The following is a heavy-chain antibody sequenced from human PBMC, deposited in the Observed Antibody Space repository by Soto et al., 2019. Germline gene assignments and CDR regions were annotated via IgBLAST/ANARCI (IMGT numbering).Heavy chain of an antibody. CDR3: ARTKGHYYDSSAYPNWFDP. J-gene: IGHJ5*02. V-gene: IGHV1-3*01. CDR2: INAGNGNT. Sequence: ASVKVSCKASGYTFTSYAMHWVRQAPGQRLEWMGWINAGNGNTKYSQKFQGRVTITRDTSASTAYMELSSLRSEDTAVYYCARTKGHYYDSSAYPNWFDPWGQGTLVTVSS. D-gene: IGHD3-22*01. CDR1: GYTFTSYA.